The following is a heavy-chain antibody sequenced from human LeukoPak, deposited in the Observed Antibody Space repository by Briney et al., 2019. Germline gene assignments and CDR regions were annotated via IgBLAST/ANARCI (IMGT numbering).Heavy chain of an antibody. J-gene: IGHJ4*02. D-gene: IGHD5-12*01. V-gene: IGHV3-48*03. CDR1: GFTFSAYE. CDR3: VRGRHSANNYGGDY. Sequence: PGGSVRLSCATSGFTFSAYEMNWVRQAPGKGLEWISYISDSGVSIHYADSVRGRFSISRDNAKDALLLQMNTLRAEDTAVYYCVRGRHSANNYGGDYWGQGTLVTVSS. CDR2: ISDSGVSI.